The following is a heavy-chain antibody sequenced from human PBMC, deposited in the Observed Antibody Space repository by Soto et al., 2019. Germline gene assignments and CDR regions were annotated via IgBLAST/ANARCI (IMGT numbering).Heavy chain of an antibody. V-gene: IGHV3-23*01. CDR2: ISGSGGST. D-gene: IGHD3-22*01. Sequence: EVQLLESGGGLVQPGGSLRLSCAASGFTFSSYAMSWVRQAPGKGLEWVSAISGSGGSTYYADSVKGRFTISRDNSKNTLYLQMNSLRAEDTAVYYCAKALPDPDYYYSSGYYSNWFDPWGQGTLVTVSS. CDR3: AKALPDPDYYYSSGYYSNWFDP. CDR1: GFTFSSYA. J-gene: IGHJ5*02.